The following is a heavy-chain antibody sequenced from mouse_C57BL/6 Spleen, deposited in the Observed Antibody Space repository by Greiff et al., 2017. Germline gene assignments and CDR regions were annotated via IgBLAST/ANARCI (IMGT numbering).Heavy chain of an antibody. V-gene: IGHV5-6*01. CDR3: ARQDSNYGYYAMDY. D-gene: IGHD2-5*01. CDR2: ISSGGSYT. CDR1: GFTFSSYG. Sequence: EVKVVESGGDLVKPGGSLKLSCAASGFTFSSYGMSWVRQTPDKRLEWVATISSGGSYTYYPDSVKGRFTISRDNAKNTLYLQMSSLKSEDTAMYYCARQDSNYGYYAMDYWGQGTSVTVSS. J-gene: IGHJ4*01.